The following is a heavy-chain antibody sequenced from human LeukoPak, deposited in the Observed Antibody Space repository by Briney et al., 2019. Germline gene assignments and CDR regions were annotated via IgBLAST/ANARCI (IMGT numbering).Heavy chain of an antibody. Sequence: SETLSLTCAVYGGSFSGYYWSWIRQPPGKGLEWIGEINHSGSTNYNPSLKSRVTISVDTSKNQFSLKLSSVTAADTAVYYCARDDGDLWGMDVWGQGTTVTVSS. D-gene: IGHD4-17*01. CDR3: ARDDGDLWGMDV. J-gene: IGHJ6*02. CDR2: INHSGST. CDR1: GGSFSGYY. V-gene: IGHV4-34*09.